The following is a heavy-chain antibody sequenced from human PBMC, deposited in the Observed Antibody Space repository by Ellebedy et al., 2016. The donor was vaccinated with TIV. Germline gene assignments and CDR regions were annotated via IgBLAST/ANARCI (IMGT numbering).Heavy chain of an antibody. V-gene: IGHV4-39*07. J-gene: IGHJ4*02. CDR2: IYYSGST. D-gene: IGHD3-10*01. Sequence: SETLSLTXTVSGGSISSSSYYWGWIRQPPGKGLEWIGSIYYSGSTYYNPSLKSRVTMSVDTSKNQFSLKLSSVTAADTAVYYCARDPMLWFGEAPNDYWGQGTLVTVSS. CDR3: ARDPMLWFGEAPNDY. CDR1: GGSISSSSYY.